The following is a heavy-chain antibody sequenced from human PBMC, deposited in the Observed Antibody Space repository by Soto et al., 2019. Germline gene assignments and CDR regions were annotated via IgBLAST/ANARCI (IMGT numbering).Heavy chain of an antibody. CDR2: INGDGSVT. J-gene: IGHJ4*02. CDR1: GFTFSGFW. CDR3: VRVKETRGWGAFDY. Sequence: EVQLVESGGGLVQPGGSLRLSCTASGFTFSGFWMHWVRQAPGKGLVWVSRINGDGSVTNYADSVKGRFTISRDNAKNTLYLHMNSLRVEDTAVYYCVRVKETRGWGAFDYWGQGTLVTVSS. D-gene: IGHD6-19*01. V-gene: IGHV3-74*01.